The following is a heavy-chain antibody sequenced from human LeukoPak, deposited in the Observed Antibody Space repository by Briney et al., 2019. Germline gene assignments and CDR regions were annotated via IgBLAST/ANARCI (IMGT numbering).Heavy chain of an antibody. CDR1: GFDSSDYW. CDR2: INQDGSET. CDR3: TKALDF. J-gene: IGHJ4*02. Sequence: QSGGSLRLSCAASGFDSSDYWISWVRQAAGKGLEWVANINQDGSETYYVDSAKGRFTISRDNAKNSLYLQMDSLRVEDTAMYYCTKALDFWGQGTLVTVSS. V-gene: IGHV3-7*01.